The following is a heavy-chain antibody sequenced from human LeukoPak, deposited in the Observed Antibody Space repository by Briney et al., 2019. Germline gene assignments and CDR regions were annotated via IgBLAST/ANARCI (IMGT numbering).Heavy chain of an antibody. CDR2: INHSGST. D-gene: IGHD6-13*01. CDR3: ATIAAAGNGILDY. Sequence: SETLSLTCAVYGGSFSGYYWSWIRQPPGKGLEWIGEINHSGSTNYNPSLKSRVTMSVDTSKNQFSLKLSSVTAADTAVYYCATIAAAGNGILDYWGQGTLVTVSS. CDR1: GGSFSGYY. J-gene: IGHJ4*02. V-gene: IGHV4-34*01.